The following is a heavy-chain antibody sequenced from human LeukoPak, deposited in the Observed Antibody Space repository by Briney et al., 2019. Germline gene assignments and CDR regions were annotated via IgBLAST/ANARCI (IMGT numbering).Heavy chain of an antibody. Sequence: PGGSLRLSCAASGFIFSNYAMSWVRQAPGKGLEWVSTISGGGGRTYYADSVKGRFTISRDNSKNTLYLQMNSLRAEDTAVYYCAKLRYFDHDGFDIWGQGTMVTVSS. D-gene: IGHD3-9*01. CDR1: GFIFSNYA. V-gene: IGHV3-23*01. CDR3: AKLRYFDHDGFDI. CDR2: ISGGGGRT. J-gene: IGHJ3*02.